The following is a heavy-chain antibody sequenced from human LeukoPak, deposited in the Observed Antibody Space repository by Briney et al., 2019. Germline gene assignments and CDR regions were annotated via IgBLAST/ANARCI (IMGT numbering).Heavy chain of an antibody. CDR2: MNSDGSIT. CDR3: GRGYGGNRLVDY. Sequence: GGSLRLSCAASGFTFSSYWMYWVRQVPGKGLVWVSRMNSDGSITTYADSVKGRFTISRDNAKNKLDLQMNSLRAEDTAVCYCGRGYGGNRLVDYWGQGTLVTVSS. CDR1: GFTFSSYW. D-gene: IGHD4-23*01. J-gene: IGHJ4*02. V-gene: IGHV3-74*01.